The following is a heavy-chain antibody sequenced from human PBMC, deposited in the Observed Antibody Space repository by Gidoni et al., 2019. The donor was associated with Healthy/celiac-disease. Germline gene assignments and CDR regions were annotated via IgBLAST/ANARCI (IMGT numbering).Heavy chain of an antibody. CDR3: ARGDSIVGAIGDDY. J-gene: IGHJ4*02. Sequence: ELQLVETGGGLIQPGGSLRLSCAAPGFTVSRNYMSWVRQAPGKGLEWVSVIYSGGSTYYADSVKGRFTISRDNSKNTLYLQMNSLRAEDTAVYYCARGDSIVGAIGDDYWGQGTLVTVSS. CDR1: GFTVSRNY. D-gene: IGHD1-26*01. CDR2: IYSGGST. V-gene: IGHV3-53*02.